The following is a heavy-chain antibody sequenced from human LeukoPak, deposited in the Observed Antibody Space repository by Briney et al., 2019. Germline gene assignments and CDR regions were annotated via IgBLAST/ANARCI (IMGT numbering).Heavy chain of an antibody. D-gene: IGHD3-9*01. Sequence: SETPSLTCTVSRGSISSYYWRWIRQPPGKGLEWIGHISNSGSPAYNPSLKSRVTISADTSKNQFSLRLSSVTAADTAVYYCASGGYFGWFNHWGQGTLVTVSS. CDR2: ISNSGSP. CDR1: RGSISSYY. V-gene: IGHV4-59*12. J-gene: IGHJ5*02. CDR3: ASGGYFGWFNH.